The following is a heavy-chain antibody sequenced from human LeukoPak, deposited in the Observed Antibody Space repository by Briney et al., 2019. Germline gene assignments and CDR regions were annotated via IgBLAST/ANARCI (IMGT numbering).Heavy chain of an antibody. CDR1: GGSISSYY. D-gene: IGHD6-19*01. CDR2: VYYTGTT. V-gene: IGHV4-59*01. CDR3: ARVVAGPAEYFQH. J-gene: IGHJ1*01. Sequence: SETLSLTCTVSGGSISSYYWSWIRQSPGKGLEWIGYVYYTGTTKYNPSLKSRVTISVDTSKNQFSLKLSSVTAADTAVYYCARVVAGPAEYFQHWGQGTLVTVSS.